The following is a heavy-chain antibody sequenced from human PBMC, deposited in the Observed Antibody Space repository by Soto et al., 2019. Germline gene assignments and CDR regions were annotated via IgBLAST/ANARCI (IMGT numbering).Heavy chain of an antibody. CDR2: FDPEDGET. CDR3: AAGGTRWLHSPFDY. Sequence: QVQLLQSGAEVKKPGASVKVSCKVSGHTLTELSMHWVRQAPGRGLEWMGGFDPEDGETIFAQKFQGRVTMTEDTSTDATSMELTRLRSEDTAVYYCAAGGTRWLHSPFDYWGQGTLVTISS. D-gene: IGHD1-1*01. J-gene: IGHJ4*02. V-gene: IGHV1-24*01. CDR1: GHTLTELS.